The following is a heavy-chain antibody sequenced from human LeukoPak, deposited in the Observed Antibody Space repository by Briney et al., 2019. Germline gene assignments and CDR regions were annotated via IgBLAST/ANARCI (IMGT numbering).Heavy chain of an antibody. J-gene: IGHJ6*02. CDR1: GFTFSSYS. D-gene: IGHD3-16*01. V-gene: IGHV3-21*04. Sequence: GGSLRLSCAASGFTFSSYSMSWVRQAPGKGLEWVSSISSSSSYIYFADSVKGRFTISRDNSKNTLYLQMNSLRAEDTAVYYCAKNYYVFRYSYYGMDVGGQGTTVPVS. CDR2: ISSSSSYI. CDR3: AKNYYVFRYSYYGMDV.